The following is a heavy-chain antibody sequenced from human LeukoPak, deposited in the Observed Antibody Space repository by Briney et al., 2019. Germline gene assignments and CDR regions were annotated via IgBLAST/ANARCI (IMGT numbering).Heavy chain of an antibody. CDR3: ARGPRSSGYTYYYYYYMDV. J-gene: IGHJ6*03. CDR1: GGSFSGYY. D-gene: IGHD5-12*01. V-gene: IGHV4-34*01. Sequence: SETLSLTCAVSGGSFSGYYWSWIRQPPGKGLEWIGEINHSGSTNYNPSLKSRVTISVDTSKNQFSLELSSVTAADTAVYYCARGPRSSGYTYYYYYYMDVWGKGTTVTVSS. CDR2: INHSGST.